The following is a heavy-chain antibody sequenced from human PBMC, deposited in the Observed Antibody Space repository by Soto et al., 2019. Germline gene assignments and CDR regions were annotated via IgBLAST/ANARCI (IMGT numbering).Heavy chain of an antibody. CDR1: GFTFSSYA. Sequence: GGSLRLSCAASGFTFSSYAVHWVRQAPGKGLEWVAVISYDGSNKYYADSVKGRFTISRDNSKNTLYLQMNSLRAEDTAVYYCARDTGGSSWFDPWGQGTLVTVSS. V-gene: IGHV3-30-3*01. J-gene: IGHJ5*02. D-gene: IGHD7-27*01. CDR2: ISYDGSNK. CDR3: ARDTGGSSWFDP.